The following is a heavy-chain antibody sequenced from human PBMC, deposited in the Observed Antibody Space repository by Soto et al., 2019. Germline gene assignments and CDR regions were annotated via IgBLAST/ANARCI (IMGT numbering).Heavy chain of an antibody. Sequence: SETLSLTCAVYGGSFSGYYWSWIRQPPGKGLEWIGEINHSGSTNYNPSLTSRVTISVDTSKNQFSLKLSSVTAADTAVYYCARGLRAVRKGYNWFDPWGQGTLVTVSS. CDR1: GGSFSGYY. J-gene: IGHJ5*02. D-gene: IGHD5-12*01. CDR3: ARGLRAVRKGYNWFDP. CDR2: INHSGST. V-gene: IGHV4-34*01.